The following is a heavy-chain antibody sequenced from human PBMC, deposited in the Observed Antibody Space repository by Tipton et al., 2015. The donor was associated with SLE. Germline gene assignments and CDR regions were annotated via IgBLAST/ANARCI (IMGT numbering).Heavy chain of an antibody. CDR2: INHSGST. CDR3: ARRDRYYDFWSIPGYFDY. J-gene: IGHJ4*03. Sequence: TLSLTCAVYGGSFSGYYWSWIRQPPGQGLEWIGEINHSGSTNYNPSLKSRVTISVDTSKNQFSLKLSSLTAADTAVYYCARRDRYYDFWSIPGYFDYWGQGTMVTVSS. CDR1: GGSFSGYY. D-gene: IGHD3-3*01. V-gene: IGHV4-34*01.